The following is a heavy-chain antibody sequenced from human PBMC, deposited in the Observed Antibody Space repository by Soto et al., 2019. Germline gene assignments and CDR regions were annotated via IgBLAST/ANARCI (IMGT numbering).Heavy chain of an antibody. CDR2: VYYSGGA. J-gene: IGHJ4*02. CDR1: GGSIDNSHSF. D-gene: IGHD3-22*01. CDR3: LLVVEAGTPPTDSDS. Sequence: SETLSLTCDVSGGSIDNSHSFLGWVRQPPGTGLEFIVSVYYSGGAYYSPPLKSRVTVSVDTSKNQLSLRVNSVTAADTAVYYCLLVVEAGTPPTDSDSWGQGILLTVSS. V-gene: IGHV4-39*01.